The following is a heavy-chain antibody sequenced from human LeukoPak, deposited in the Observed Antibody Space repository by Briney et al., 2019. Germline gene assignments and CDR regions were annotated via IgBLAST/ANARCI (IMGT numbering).Heavy chain of an antibody. CDR1: GFTFRSYE. V-gene: IGHV3-48*03. CDR2: ISSSGSTI. D-gene: IGHD1-26*01. Sequence: GGSLRLSCAASGFTFRSYEMNWVRQAPGKGLEWVSYISSSGSTIYYADSVKGRFTISRDNAKNSLYLQMNSLRAEDTAVYYCAREWDYGMDVWGQGPPVTVSS. CDR3: AREWDYGMDV. J-gene: IGHJ6*02.